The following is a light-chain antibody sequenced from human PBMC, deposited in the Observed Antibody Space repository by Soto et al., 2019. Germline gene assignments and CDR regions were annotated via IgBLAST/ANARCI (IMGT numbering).Light chain of an antibody. V-gene: IGKV1-6*01. J-gene: IGKJ2*01. Sequence: AIQMTQSPSSLSASVGDRVTITCRASQDIRNHLAWYQQKPGTAPKVLISAASSLQTGVPSRFSGSGSCTDFTLTISSLQPEDFATYYCLQDFNFPFTFGQGTKLEVK. CDR2: AAS. CDR1: QDIRNH. CDR3: LQDFNFPFT.